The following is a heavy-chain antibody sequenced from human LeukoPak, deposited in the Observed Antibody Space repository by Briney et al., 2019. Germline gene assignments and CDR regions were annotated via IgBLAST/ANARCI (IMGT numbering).Heavy chain of an antibody. CDR3: ARSPYYYDSSGYPEGGYFDY. D-gene: IGHD3-22*01. J-gene: IGHJ4*02. V-gene: IGHV4-31*03. CDR1: GGSISSGGYY. Sequence: SQTLSLTCTVSGGSISSGGYYWSWIRQHPGKGLEWIGYIYYSGSTYYNPSLKSRVTISVDTSKNQFSLKLSSVTAADTAVYYCARSPYYYDSSGYPEGGYFDYWGQGTLVTVSS. CDR2: IYYSGST.